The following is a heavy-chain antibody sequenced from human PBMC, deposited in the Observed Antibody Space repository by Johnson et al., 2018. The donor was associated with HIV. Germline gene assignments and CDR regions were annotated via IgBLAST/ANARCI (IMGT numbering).Heavy chain of an antibody. J-gene: IGHJ3*02. CDR1: GFTFSSFG. CDR2: IWYDGSDK. Sequence: QVQPVESGGGVVQPGRSLRLSCAASGFTFSSFGMHWVRQAPGKGLEWVAVIWYDGSDKYYADSVKGRFTISRDNSRNTVYLQMNSLRVEDTAVYYCAKGCRWLLERTYAFDIWGQGTMVTVSS. V-gene: IGHV3-33*06. CDR3: AKGCRWLLERTYAFDI. D-gene: IGHD3-22*01.